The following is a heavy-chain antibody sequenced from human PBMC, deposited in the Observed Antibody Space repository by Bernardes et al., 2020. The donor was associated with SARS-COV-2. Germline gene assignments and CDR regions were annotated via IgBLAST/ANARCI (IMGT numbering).Heavy chain of an antibody. Sequence: SVKVSCKASGFTFTSSAVQWVRQARGQRLEWIGWIVVGSGNTNYAQKFQERVTITRDMSTSTAYMELSSLRSEDTAVYYCAAVMDTVTTSEGHWFDPWGQGTLVTVSS. CDR3: AAVMDTVTTSEGHWFDP. J-gene: IGHJ5*02. CDR1: GFTFTSSA. V-gene: IGHV1-58*01. D-gene: IGHD4-4*01. CDR2: IVVGSGNT.